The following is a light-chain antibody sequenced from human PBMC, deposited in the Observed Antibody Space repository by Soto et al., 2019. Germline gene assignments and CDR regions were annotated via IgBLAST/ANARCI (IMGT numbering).Light chain of an antibody. CDR3: QQYNTWLYT. CDR1: QSVSSN. V-gene: IGKV3-15*01. Sequence: EIVMTQSPATLSVSPGERATLSCRASQSVSSNLAWYQQKPGQAPRLLIYGASTRPTGIPARFSGSGSGTEFTLTISSLQSEDFAVYYCQQYNTWLYTFGQGTKLEIK. CDR2: GAS. J-gene: IGKJ2*01.